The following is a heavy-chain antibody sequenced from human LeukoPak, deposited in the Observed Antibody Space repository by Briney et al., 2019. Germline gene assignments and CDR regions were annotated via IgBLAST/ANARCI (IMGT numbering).Heavy chain of an antibody. CDR3: ARDRAGGWNSGSYSLGY. Sequence: ASVKVSCKASGYTFTSYGISWVRQAPGQGLEWMGWISAYNGNTNYAQKLQGRVTMTTDTSTSTAYMELRSLRSDDTAVYYCARDRAGGWNSGSYSLGYWGQGTLVTVSS. V-gene: IGHV1-18*01. D-gene: IGHD1-26*01. J-gene: IGHJ4*02. CDR1: GYTFTSYG. CDR2: ISAYNGNT.